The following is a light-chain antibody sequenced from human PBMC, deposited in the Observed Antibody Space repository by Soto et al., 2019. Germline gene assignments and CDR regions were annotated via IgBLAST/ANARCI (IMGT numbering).Light chain of an antibody. V-gene: IGLV2-8*01. CDR2: EVS. Sequence: QSALTQPPSASGSLGQSVTISCTGSSSDVGAFDSVSWYQQHPHQAPQIIIYEVSKRPSGVPDRFSGSKSGNTASLTVSGLQADDEADYFCSSYAGRNNYVFGTGTKLTVL. CDR1: SSDVGAFDS. CDR3: SSYAGRNNYV. J-gene: IGLJ1*01.